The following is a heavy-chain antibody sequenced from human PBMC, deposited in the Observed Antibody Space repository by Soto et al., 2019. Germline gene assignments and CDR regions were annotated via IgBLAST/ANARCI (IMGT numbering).Heavy chain of an antibody. V-gene: IGHV4-31*03. J-gene: IGHJ3*02. Sequence: PSETLSLTCTVSGGSISSGGYYWSWIRQHPGKGLEWIGYIYYSGSTYYTPSLKSRVTISVDTSKNQFSLKLSSVTAADTAVYYCARTVPAAAGIEAGAFDIWGQGIMVTVSS. D-gene: IGHD2-2*01. CDR2: IYYSGST. CDR1: GGSISSGGYY. CDR3: ARTVPAAAGIEAGAFDI.